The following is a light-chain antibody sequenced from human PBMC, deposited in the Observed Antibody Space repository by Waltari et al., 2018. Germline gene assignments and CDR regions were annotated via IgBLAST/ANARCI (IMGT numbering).Light chain of an antibody. Sequence: SYELTQPPPVSVSPGQTARITCSGDALPKQYAYWYQQKPGQAPVLVIYQDSERPSGIPERFSGSSSGTTVTLTISGVQAEDEADYYCQSADSSGTSYVFGTGTKVTVL. CDR1: ALPKQY. J-gene: IGLJ1*01. CDR3: QSADSSGTSYV. V-gene: IGLV3-25*03. CDR2: QDS.